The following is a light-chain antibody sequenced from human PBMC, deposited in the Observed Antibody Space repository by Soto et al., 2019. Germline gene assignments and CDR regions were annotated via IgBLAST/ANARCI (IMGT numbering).Light chain of an antibody. CDR3: VQDFNYPLT. J-gene: IGKJ4*01. Sequence: GDTVTISCRASRGVRSDVAWYQQRPGSVPKVLIYGAFNLHTGVPSRFSGSGYGSDFSLTISSLQPEDSATYYCVQDFNYPLTFGGGTKV. CDR1: RGVRSD. CDR2: GAF. V-gene: IGKV1-6*01.